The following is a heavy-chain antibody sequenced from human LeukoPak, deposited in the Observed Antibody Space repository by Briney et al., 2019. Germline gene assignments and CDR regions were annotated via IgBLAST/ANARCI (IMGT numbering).Heavy chain of an antibody. J-gene: IGHJ4*02. CDR1: AYSISDGWV. CDR3: SRGLDSRKLGY. D-gene: IGHD3-22*01. CDR2: IYRSGTT. Sequence: SGTLSLTCTVSAYSISDGWVWGMIRQPPGKGLEWIGSIYRSGTTYYNPSLKSRVTMSVDTSNNQFSLNLNSVTAADTAVYFCSRGLDSRKLGYWGQGTLVTVSS. V-gene: IGHV4-38-2*02.